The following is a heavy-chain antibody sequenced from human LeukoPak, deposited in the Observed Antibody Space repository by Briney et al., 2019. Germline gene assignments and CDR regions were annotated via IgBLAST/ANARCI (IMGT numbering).Heavy chain of an antibody. CDR1: GFTFSSYW. J-gene: IGHJ5*02. V-gene: IGHV3-7*01. D-gene: IGHD1-26*01. CDR3: ARDREEGLFDP. CDR2: IKQDGSEK. Sequence: GGSLRLSCAASGFTFSSYWMSWVRQAPGKGLKWVANIKQDGSEKYYVDSVKGRFTISRDNAKNSLYLQMNSLRAEDTAVYYCARDREEGLFDPWGQGTLVTVSS.